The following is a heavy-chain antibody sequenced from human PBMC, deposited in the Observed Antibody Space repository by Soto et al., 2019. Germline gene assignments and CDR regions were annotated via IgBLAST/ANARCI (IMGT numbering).Heavy chain of an antibody. Sequence: EVQLVESGGGLVQPGGSLRLSCAASGFTFSSYSMNWVRHAPGKGLEWVSYISSSSSTIYYADSVKGRFTISRDNAKNSLYLQMNSLRAEDTAVYYCARERVRGDYRDSGDYWGQGTLVTVSS. J-gene: IGHJ4*02. CDR2: ISSSSSTI. V-gene: IGHV3-48*01. CDR1: GFTFSSYS. D-gene: IGHD4-17*01. CDR3: ARERVRGDYRDSGDY.